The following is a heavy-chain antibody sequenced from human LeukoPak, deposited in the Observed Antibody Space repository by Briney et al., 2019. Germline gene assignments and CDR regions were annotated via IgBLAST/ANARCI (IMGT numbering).Heavy chain of an antibody. Sequence: GGSLRLSCAASGFTFSSYAMSWVRQAPGKGPEWVSAISGSGGSTYYADSVKGRFTISRDNSENTLYLQMNSLRAEDTAVYYCAKTDSSSWYVSNWFDPWGQGTLVTVSS. CDR3: AKTDSSSWYVSNWFDP. CDR2: ISGSGGST. J-gene: IGHJ5*02. V-gene: IGHV3-23*01. D-gene: IGHD6-13*01. CDR1: GFTFSSYA.